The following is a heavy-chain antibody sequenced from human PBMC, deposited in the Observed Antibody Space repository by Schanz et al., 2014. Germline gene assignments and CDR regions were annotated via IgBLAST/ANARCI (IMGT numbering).Heavy chain of an antibody. CDR3: AR. CDR1: GFTFSSYA. Sequence: QVQLVESGGGVVQPGRSLRLSCAASGFTFSSYAVHWVRQAPDKGLVWVAVTSSDGSLKYYADSVKGRFTISRDNSRDTVYLQMNSLRGEDTAVYYCARGGRGTTVTVSS. J-gene: IGHJ6*02. V-gene: IGHV3-30*04. CDR2: TSSDGSLK.